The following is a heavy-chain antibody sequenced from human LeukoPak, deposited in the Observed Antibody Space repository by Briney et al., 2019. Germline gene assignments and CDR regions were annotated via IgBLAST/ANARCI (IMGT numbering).Heavy chain of an antibody. V-gene: IGHV4-38-2*02. CDR2: IYHSGST. D-gene: IGHD4-23*01. CDR3: AKEQNSKGYFDY. Sequence: TASETLSLTCAVSGYSISSGYYWGWIRQPPGKGLEWIGSIYHSGSTYYNPSLKSRVTISVDTSKNQFSLKLSSVTAADTAVYYCAKEQNSKGYFDYCGQGTLVTVSS. J-gene: IGHJ4*02. CDR1: GYSISSGYY.